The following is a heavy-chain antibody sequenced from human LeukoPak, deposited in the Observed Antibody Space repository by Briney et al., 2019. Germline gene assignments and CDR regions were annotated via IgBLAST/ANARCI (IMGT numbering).Heavy chain of an antibody. V-gene: IGHV1-69*04. D-gene: IGHD2-2*02. Sequence: SVKVSCKASGGTFSRNAISWVRQAPGQGLEWMGRFIPILGTETYAQRFQGRVTITADRSTSTAYMELSSLTSEDTAVYYCARVQAVGVPVAIDAYYSYGMDVWGQGTAVTVSS. J-gene: IGHJ6*02. CDR3: ARVQAVGVPVAIDAYYSYGMDV. CDR2: FIPILGTE. CDR1: GGTFSRNA.